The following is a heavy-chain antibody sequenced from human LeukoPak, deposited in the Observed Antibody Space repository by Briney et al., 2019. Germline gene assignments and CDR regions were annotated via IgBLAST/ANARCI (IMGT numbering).Heavy chain of an antibody. CDR1: GFTVSSNY. J-gene: IGHJ4*02. CDR2: IYSGGST. D-gene: IGHD3-22*01. V-gene: IGHV3-53*01. Sequence: GGSLRLSCAASGFTVSSNYMSWVRQAPGKGLEWVSVIYSGGSTYYADSVKGRFTISRDNSKNTLYLQMNSLRAEDTAVYYCAKGDYDSSGYYYVPLFDYWGQGTLVTVSS. CDR3: AKGDYDSSGYYYVPLFDY.